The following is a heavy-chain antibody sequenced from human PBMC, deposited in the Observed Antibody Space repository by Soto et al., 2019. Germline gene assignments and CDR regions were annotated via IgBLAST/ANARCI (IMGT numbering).Heavy chain of an antibody. V-gene: IGHV3-30*18. J-gene: IGHJ4*02. Sequence: QVQLVESGGGVVQPGRSLRLSCAASGFTFSSYGMHWVRQAPGKGLEWVAVISYDGSNKYYADSVKGRFTISRDNSKNTLYLQMNSLRAEDTAVYYCAKDLDIVVVPLQLRGGDYWGQGTLVTVSS. CDR2: ISYDGSNK. CDR1: GFTFSSYG. CDR3: AKDLDIVVVPLQLRGGDY. D-gene: IGHD2-2*01.